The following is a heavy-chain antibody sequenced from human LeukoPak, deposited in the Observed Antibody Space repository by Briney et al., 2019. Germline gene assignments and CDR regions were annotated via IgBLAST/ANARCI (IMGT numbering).Heavy chain of an antibody. Sequence: PGGSLRLSCAASGFTVRSNHMSWVRQAPGKGLEWVAVISYDGSNKYYADSVKGRFTISRDSSKNTLCLQVNSLRAEDTAVYYCAKEGLGSSWYPNYFDYWGQGTLVTVSS. CDR1: GFTVRSNH. CDR2: ISYDGSNK. D-gene: IGHD6-13*01. J-gene: IGHJ4*02. V-gene: IGHV3-30*18. CDR3: AKEGLGSSWYPNYFDY.